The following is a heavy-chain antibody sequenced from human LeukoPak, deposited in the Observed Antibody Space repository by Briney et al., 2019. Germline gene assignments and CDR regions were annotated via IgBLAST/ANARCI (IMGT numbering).Heavy chain of an antibody. Sequence: GSLRLSCAASGFTFNSYSMNWVRQAPGKGLEWVSSISSTSSYIYYADSVKGRFTISRDNAKNSLYLQMNSLRAEDTAVYYCARGPIGYNWFDPWGQGTLVTVSS. J-gene: IGHJ5*02. V-gene: IGHV3-21*01. CDR1: GFTFNSYS. CDR2: ISSTSSYI. CDR3: ARGPIGYNWFDP. D-gene: IGHD1-26*01.